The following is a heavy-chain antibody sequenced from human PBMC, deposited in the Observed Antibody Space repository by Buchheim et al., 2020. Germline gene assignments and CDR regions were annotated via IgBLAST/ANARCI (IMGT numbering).Heavy chain of an antibody. CDR3: ARDLGVKDSAGDFDY. Sequence: EVQLVESGGGLVQPGGSLRLSCAASGFTFSSYWMSWVRQAPGKGLEWVANIKQDGSEKYYVDSVKGRFTISRDNAKNSLYMQMNSLRAEDTAVYYCARDLGVKDSAGDFDYWGQGTL. CDR1: GFTFSSYW. V-gene: IGHV3-7*01. CDR2: IKQDGSEK. J-gene: IGHJ4*02. D-gene: IGHD6-13*01.